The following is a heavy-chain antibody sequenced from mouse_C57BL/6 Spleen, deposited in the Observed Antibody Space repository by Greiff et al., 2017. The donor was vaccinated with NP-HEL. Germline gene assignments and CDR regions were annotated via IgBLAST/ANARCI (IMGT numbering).Heavy chain of an antibody. J-gene: IGHJ2*01. V-gene: IGHV5-9*01. D-gene: IGHD1-1*01. CDR3: ERQNNYGRYFDY. CDR1: GFTFSSYT. CDR2: ISGGGGNT. Sequence: EVKLVVSGGGLVKPGGSLKLSCAASGFTFSSYTMSWVRQTPEKRLEWVATISGGGGNTYYPDSVKGRFTISRDNAKNTLYLQMSSLRYEDTDLYDRERQNNYGRYFDYWGQGTTRTVSS.